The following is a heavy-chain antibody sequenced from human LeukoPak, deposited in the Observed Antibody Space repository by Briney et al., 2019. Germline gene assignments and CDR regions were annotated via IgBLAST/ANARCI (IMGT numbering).Heavy chain of an antibody. J-gene: IGHJ4*02. Sequence: GGSLRLSCAASGFTFSSYSMNWVRQAPGKGLEWVSYISSSSSTIYYADSLKGRFTISRDNAKNSLYLQMNSLRAEDTAVYYCARASFEYSSSSRADYWGQGTLVTVSS. CDR1: GFTFSSYS. D-gene: IGHD6-6*01. CDR3: ARASFEYSSSSRADY. V-gene: IGHV3-48*01. CDR2: ISSSSSTI.